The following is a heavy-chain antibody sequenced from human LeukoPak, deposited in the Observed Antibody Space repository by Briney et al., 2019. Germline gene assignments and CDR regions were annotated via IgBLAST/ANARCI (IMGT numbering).Heavy chain of an antibody. CDR2: ISSSSSYI. D-gene: IGHD3-10*01. J-gene: IGHJ3*02. CDR1: GFTFSSYS. V-gene: IGHV3-21*01. Sequence: GGSLRLSCAASGFTFSSYSMNWVRQAPGKGLEWVSSISSSSSYIYYADSVKGRFTISRDNAKSSLYLQMNSLRAEDTAVYYCARDTDTMVRGVIGVAAFDIWGQGTMVTVSS. CDR3: ARDTDTMVRGVIGVAAFDI.